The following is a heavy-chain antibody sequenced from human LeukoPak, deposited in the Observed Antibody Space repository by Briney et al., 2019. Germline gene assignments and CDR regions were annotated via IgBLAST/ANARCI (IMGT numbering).Heavy chain of an antibody. CDR1: GFTFTSSA. D-gene: IGHD2-21*02. Sequence: ASVKVSCKASGFTFTSSAVQWVRQARGQRLEWIGWIVVGSGNTNYAQKFQERVTITRDMSTSTAYMELSSLRSEDTVVYYCAADPPTGGDYNYYYGMDVWGKGTTVTVSS. J-gene: IGHJ6*04. CDR3: AADPPTGGDYNYYYGMDV. V-gene: IGHV1-58*01. CDR2: IVVGSGNT.